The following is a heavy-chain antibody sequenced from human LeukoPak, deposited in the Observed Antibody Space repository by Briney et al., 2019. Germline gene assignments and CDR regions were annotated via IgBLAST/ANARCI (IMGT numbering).Heavy chain of an antibody. CDR1: GFTFSSYG. CDR3: ARERIGYCSRTSCYLERYYYYMDV. V-gene: IGHV3-7*01. J-gene: IGHJ6*03. Sequence: GGSLRLSCGASGFTFSSYGMHWVRQAPGKGLEWVANIQQDGSEKYYVDSVKGRFTISRDNAKNSLYLQMNSLRAEDTAVYYCARERIGYCSRTSCYLERYYYYMDVWGKGTTVTVSS. CDR2: IQQDGSEK. D-gene: IGHD2-2*01.